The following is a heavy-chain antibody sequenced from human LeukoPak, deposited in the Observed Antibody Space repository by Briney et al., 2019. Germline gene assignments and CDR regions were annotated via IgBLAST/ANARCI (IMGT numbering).Heavy chain of an antibody. D-gene: IGHD6-19*01. CDR1: GFTFGDYA. CDR2: IRSKAYGGTT. V-gene: IGHV3-49*04. J-gene: IGHJ4*02. Sequence: PGRSLRLSCTALGFTFGDYAMSGVRQAPGKGMEWVGFIRSKAYGGTTEYAASVKGRFTISRDDSKSIAYLQMNSLKTEDTAVYYCTRVRYSSGWYFDYWGQGTLVTVSS. CDR3: TRVRYSSGWYFDY.